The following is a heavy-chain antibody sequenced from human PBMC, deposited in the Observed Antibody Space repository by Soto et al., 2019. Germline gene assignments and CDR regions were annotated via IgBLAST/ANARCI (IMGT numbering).Heavy chain of an antibody. D-gene: IGHD3-9*01. CDR1: GFTFSSYG. CDR2: ISYDGTNK. CDR3: AKDLVRDWLTHGMDV. Sequence: QLQLVESGGGVVQPGRSLRLSCEASGFTFSSYGMHWVRQAPGKGLEWVAVISYDGTNKYYVDSVKGRFTISRDNSKNTLYLQMNSRRAEDTAVYYCAKDLVRDWLTHGMDVWGQWTTVTVSS. J-gene: IGHJ6*02. V-gene: IGHV3-30*18.